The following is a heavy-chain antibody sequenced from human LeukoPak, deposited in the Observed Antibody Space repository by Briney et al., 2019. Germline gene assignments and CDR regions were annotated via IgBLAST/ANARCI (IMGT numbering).Heavy chain of an antibody. CDR1: GGSFSGYY. CDR3: ARKIGPYASRWFDY. Sequence: PSETLSLTCAVYGGSFSGYYWGWIRQPPGKGLEWIGSIYYSGSTYYNPSLESRVTISVDRSKNQFSPKLSSVTAADTAVYYCARKIGPYASRWFDYWGQGTLVTVSS. CDR2: IYYSGST. J-gene: IGHJ4*02. D-gene: IGHD6-13*01. V-gene: IGHV4-39*01.